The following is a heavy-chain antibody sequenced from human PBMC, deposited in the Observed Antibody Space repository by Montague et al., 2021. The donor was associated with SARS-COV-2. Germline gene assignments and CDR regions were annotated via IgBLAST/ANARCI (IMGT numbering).Heavy chain of an antibody. CDR3: ARTGYFASGNYV. Sequence: SLRLSCAASGFTFSRYWMTWVRQASGKGLEWVANIKEDGSEKYYVDSVKGRFTISRDNAKNSLSLQMNSLRAGDTAVYYCARTGYFASGNYVWGQGTLVTVSS. V-gene: IGHV3-7*01. J-gene: IGHJ4*02. CDR1: GFTFSRYW. CDR2: IKEDGSEK. D-gene: IGHD3-10*01.